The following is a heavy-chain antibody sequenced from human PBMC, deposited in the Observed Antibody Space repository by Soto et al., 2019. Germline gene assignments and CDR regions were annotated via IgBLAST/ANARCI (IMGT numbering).Heavy chain of an antibody. CDR3: ARDLKATVTSYYYYYMDV. CDR2: INAGNGNT. Sequence: QVQLVQSGAEVKKPGASVKVSCKASGYTFTSYAMHWVRQAPGQRLEWMGWINAGNGNTKYSQKFQGRVTITRDTSASTAYMEPSSLRSEDTAVYYCARDLKATVTSYYYYYMDVWGKGTTVTVSS. J-gene: IGHJ6*03. CDR1: GYTFTSYA. D-gene: IGHD4-4*01. V-gene: IGHV1-3*01.